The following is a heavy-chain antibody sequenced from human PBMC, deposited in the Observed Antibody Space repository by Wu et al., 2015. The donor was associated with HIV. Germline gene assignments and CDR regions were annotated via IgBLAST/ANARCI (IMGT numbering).Heavy chain of an antibody. CDR2: YDSEDGKT. Sequence: QVQLVQSGAEMKKPGASVKVSCRVSGQILTEVSVHWVRQAPGKGLEWMGGYDSEDGKTIYAQKFQGRLTMTEDTSADTTYMELSSLRSEDTAIYYCATPRNYYDSSGLYYFDYWGQGTLVTVSS. J-gene: IGHJ4*02. CDR1: GQILTEVS. D-gene: IGHD3-22*01. V-gene: IGHV1-24*01. CDR3: ATPRNYYDSSGLYYFDY.